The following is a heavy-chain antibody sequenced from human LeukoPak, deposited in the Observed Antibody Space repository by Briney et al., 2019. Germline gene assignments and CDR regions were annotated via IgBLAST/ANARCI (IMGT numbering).Heavy chain of an antibody. V-gene: IGHV6-1*01. CDR1: GDSVSSNSVA. CDR2: TYYRSKWYN. J-gene: IGHJ4*02. D-gene: IGHD6-25*01. CDR3: ARVSSDAGFDF. Sequence: SQTLSLTCAISGDSVSSNSVAWNWIRQSPSRGLEWLGRTYYRSKWYNDYAVSVNSRITINADTSRNQFSLQLNSVTPEDTAVYYCARVSSDAGFDFWGQGTLVTVSS.